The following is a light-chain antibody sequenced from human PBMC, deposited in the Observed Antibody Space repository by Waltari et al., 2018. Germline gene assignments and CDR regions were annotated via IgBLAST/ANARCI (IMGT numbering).Light chain of an antibody. CDR2: WAS. CDR1: QSLSYSSDNKNY. J-gene: IGKJ1*01. Sequence: DIVMTQSPDSLPVSLGERATINCKSSQSLSYSSDNKNYLAWYQQKPGQPPKLLIYWASTRESGVPDRFSGSGSGTDFTLTISSLQAEDVAVYYCQQYYSTPRTFGQGTKVEIK. V-gene: IGKV4-1*01. CDR3: QQYYSTPRT.